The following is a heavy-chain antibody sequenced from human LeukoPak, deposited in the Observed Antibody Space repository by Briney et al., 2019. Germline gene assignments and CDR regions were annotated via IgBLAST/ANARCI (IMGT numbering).Heavy chain of an antibody. CDR2: ISYDGSNK. CDR3: AKDYDILTGYYDVGGNFDY. J-gene: IGHJ4*02. D-gene: IGHD3-9*01. Sequence: GGSLRLSCAASGFTFSSYAMHWVRQAPGKGLEWVAVISYDGSNKYYADSVKGRFTISRDNSKNTLYLQMNSLRAEDTAVYYCAKDYDILTGYYDVGGNFDYWGQGTLVTVSS. CDR1: GFTFSSYA. V-gene: IGHV3-30*04.